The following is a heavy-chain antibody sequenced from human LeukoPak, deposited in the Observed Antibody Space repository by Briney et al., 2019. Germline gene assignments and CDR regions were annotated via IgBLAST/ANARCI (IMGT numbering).Heavy chain of an antibody. CDR3: TTVSGLYGDYSIEQDY. V-gene: IGHV3-15*01. J-gene: IGHJ4*02. CDR2: MKSKSDGGTT. D-gene: IGHD4-17*01. Sequence: GGSLRLSCAASGFTFSNAWMSWVGQAPGKGGEWVGRMKSKSDGGTTDYAAHVKGKFTIARDDSKNTLYLQMNSLKTEDTAVYYCTTVSGLYGDYSIEQDYWGQGTLVTVSS. CDR1: GFTFSNAW.